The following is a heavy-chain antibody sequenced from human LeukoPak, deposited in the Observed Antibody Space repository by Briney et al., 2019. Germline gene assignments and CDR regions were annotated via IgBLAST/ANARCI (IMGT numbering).Heavy chain of an antibody. D-gene: IGHD3-3*01. V-gene: IGHV4-34*01. CDR1: GGSISSYY. J-gene: IGHJ4*02. CDR3: ARGRATLAYYDFWSGYHYFDY. Sequence: SETLSLTCTVSGGSISSYYWSWIRQPPGKGLEWIGEINHSGSTNYNPSLKSRVTISVDTSKNQFSLKLSSVTAADTAVYYCARGRATLAYYDFWSGYHYFDYWGQGTLVTVSS. CDR2: INHSGST.